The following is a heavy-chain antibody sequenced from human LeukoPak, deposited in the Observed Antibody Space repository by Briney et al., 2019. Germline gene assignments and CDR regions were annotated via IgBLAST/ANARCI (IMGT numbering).Heavy chain of an antibody. V-gene: IGHV4-31*03. CDR1: GGSISSGGYY. CDR2: IYYSGST. J-gene: IGHJ4*02. D-gene: IGHD6-6*01. Sequence: SETLSLTCTVSGGSISSGGYYWSWIRQHPGKGLEWIGYIYYSGSTYYNPSLKSRVTISVDTSKIQFSLKLSSVTAADTAVYYCATQGRSSLSFDYWGQGTLVTVSS. CDR3: ATQGRSSLSFDY.